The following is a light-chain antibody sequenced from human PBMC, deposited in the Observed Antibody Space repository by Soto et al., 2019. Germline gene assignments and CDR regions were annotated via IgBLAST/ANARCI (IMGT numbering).Light chain of an antibody. Sequence: DIQLTQSPSSLSAFVGDRVTISRRASQGISSYLNWYQQKPGKAPKVLIYAASSLQSGVPSRFSGSGSGTDFTLTISSLQPEDFATYYCQQSYRTPRTFGQGTKVEIK. CDR2: AAS. CDR1: QGISSY. J-gene: IGKJ1*01. CDR3: QQSYRTPRT. V-gene: IGKV1-39*01.